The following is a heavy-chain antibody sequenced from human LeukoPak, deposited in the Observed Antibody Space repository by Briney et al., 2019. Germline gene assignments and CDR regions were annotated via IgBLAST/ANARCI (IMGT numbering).Heavy chain of an antibody. CDR3: AKPRDVDTAMVPFDP. J-gene: IGHJ5*02. D-gene: IGHD5-18*01. CDR1: GFTFSSYA. Sequence: GGSLRLSCAASGFTFSSYAMSWVRQAPGKGLEWVSAISGSGGRTYYADSVKGRFTISRDNSKNTLYLQMNSLRAEDTAVYYCAKPRDVDTAMVPFDPWGQGTLVTVSS. V-gene: IGHV3-23*01. CDR2: ISGSGGRT.